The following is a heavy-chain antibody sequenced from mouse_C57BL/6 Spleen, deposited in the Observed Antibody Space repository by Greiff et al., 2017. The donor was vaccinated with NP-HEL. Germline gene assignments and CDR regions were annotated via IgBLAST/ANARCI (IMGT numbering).Heavy chain of an antibody. Sequence: QVQLQQPGAELVKPGASVKLSCKASGYTFTSYWMHWVKQRPGQGLEWIGMIHPNSGSTNYTEKFKSKATLTVDKSSSTAYMQLSSLTSEDSAVYYCARGGKKNYGSSLYWYFDVWGTGTTVTVSS. D-gene: IGHD1-1*01. V-gene: IGHV1-64*01. CDR3: ARGGKKNYGSSLYWYFDV. J-gene: IGHJ1*03. CDR1: GYTFTSYW. CDR2: IHPNSGST.